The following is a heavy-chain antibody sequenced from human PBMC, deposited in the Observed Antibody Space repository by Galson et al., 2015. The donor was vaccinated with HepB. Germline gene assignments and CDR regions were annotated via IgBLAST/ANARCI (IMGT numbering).Heavy chain of an antibody. D-gene: IGHD5-18*01. CDR3: ASTGYSYGYYVGWGPPDY. CDR2: INHSGST. Sequence: ETLSLTCAVYGGSFSGYYWSWIRQPPGKGLEWIGEINHSGSTNYNPSLKSRVTISVDTSKNQFSLKLSSVTAADTAVYYCASTGYSYGYYVGWGPPDYWGQGTLVTVSS. CDR1: GGSFSGYY. J-gene: IGHJ4*02. V-gene: IGHV4-34*01.